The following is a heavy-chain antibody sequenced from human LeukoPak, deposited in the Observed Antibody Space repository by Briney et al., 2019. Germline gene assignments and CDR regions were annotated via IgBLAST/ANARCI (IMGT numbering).Heavy chain of an antibody. CDR3: ARVRSAVVVPAATDY. V-gene: IGHV3-21*01. D-gene: IGHD2-2*01. Sequence: GGSLRLSCAASGFTFSSYWMSWVRQAPGKGLEWVSSISSSSSYIYYADSVKGRFTISRDNAKNSLYLQMNSLRAEDTAVYYCARVRSAVVVPAATDYWGQGTLVTVSS. J-gene: IGHJ4*02. CDR2: ISSSSSYI. CDR1: GFTFSSYW.